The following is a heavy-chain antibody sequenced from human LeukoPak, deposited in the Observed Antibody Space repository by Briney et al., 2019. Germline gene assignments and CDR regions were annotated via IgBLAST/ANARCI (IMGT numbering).Heavy chain of an antibody. D-gene: IGHD6-13*01. J-gene: IGHJ4*02. CDR2: INSVGSST. CDR3: AGYSSSWYGGNFDY. Sequence: GGALGLSCAASGFTFNIYWMHWVRQAPGKGLVWVSRINSVGSSTSYADPVKGRFTISGDNAKNTLYLQMNSLRAEDTAVYYCAGYSSSWYGGNFDYWGQGTLVTVSS. V-gene: IGHV3-74*01. CDR1: GFTFNIYW.